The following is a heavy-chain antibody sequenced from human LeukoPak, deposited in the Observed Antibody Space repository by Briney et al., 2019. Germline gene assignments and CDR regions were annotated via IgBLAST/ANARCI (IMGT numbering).Heavy chain of an antibody. CDR3: ARISMIGYVQH. CDR2: FYSGGST. J-gene: IGHJ1*01. D-gene: IGHD3-22*01. Sequence: NPSETLSFTCTVSGGSVSRSSYYWGWIRQPPGEGLEWIGSFYSGGSTYFSPSLKSRITISVDTSKNQYSLKLSSVTAADTAVYYCARISMIGYVQHWGQGTLVTVSS. V-gene: IGHV4-39*01. CDR1: GGSVSRSSYY.